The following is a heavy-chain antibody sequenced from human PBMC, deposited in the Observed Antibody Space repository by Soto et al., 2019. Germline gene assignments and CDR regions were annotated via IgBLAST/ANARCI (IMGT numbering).Heavy chain of an antibody. D-gene: IGHD1-26*01. CDR3: SALGV. CDR1: GFNFINAW. Sequence: EVQLVESGGGLVEPGGSLSLSCAASGFNFINAWMHWVRQAPGKGLEWVGRIKSKADGETTDYAAPVKGRFIISRDDSKNTLYLQINSLKMEDTAVYYCSALGVWGQGTTVTVSS. CDR2: IKSKADGETT. V-gene: IGHV3-15*07. J-gene: IGHJ6*02.